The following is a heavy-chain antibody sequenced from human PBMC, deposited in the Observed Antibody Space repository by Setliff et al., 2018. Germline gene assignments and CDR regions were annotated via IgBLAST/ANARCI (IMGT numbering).Heavy chain of an antibody. D-gene: IGHD5-12*01. CDR1: GGSIINSYY. V-gene: IGHV4-4*07. J-gene: IGHJ6*02. Sequence: PSETLSFTCTVSGGSIINSYYWSWIRQPAGKGLEWIGRISTSGNTNYNPSLKSRVTVSLDTSKNQFSLKLTSMTAADTAVYYCARDQWVRSPPLYFSYSMDVWGQGTTVTVS. CDR2: ISTSGNT. CDR3: ARDQWVRSPPLYFSYSMDV.